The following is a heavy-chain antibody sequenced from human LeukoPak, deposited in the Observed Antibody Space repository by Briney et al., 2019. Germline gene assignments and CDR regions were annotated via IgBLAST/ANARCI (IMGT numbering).Heavy chain of an antibody. J-gene: IGHJ5*02. Sequence: SVKVSCKASGGTFSSYAISWVRQAPGQGLEWMGGIIPIFGTANYAQKFQGRVTITADKSTSTAYMELSSLRSEDTAVYYCAREGAVAGFDNWFDPWGQGTLVTVSS. CDR3: AREGAVAGFDNWFDP. CDR2: IIPIFGTA. CDR1: GGTFSSYA. D-gene: IGHD6-19*01. V-gene: IGHV1-69*06.